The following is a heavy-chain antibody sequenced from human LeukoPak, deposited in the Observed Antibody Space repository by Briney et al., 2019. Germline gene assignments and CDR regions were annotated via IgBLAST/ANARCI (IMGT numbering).Heavy chain of an antibody. V-gene: IGHV1-2*02. D-gene: IGHD3-3*01. CDR1: GYTFTGYY. J-gene: IGHJ6*03. CDR3: ARGVWSGYNYYYYMDV. Sequence: ASVKVSCKASGYTFTGYYMHWVRQAPGQGLEWMGWINPNSGGTNYAQKFQGRVTMTRDTSISTAYMELSRLRSDDTAEYYCARGVWSGYNYYYYMDVWGKGATVTVSS. CDR2: INPNSGGT.